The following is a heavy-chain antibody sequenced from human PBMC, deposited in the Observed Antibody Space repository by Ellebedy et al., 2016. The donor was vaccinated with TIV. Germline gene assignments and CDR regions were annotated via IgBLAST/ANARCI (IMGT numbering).Heavy chain of an antibody. CDR1: GGSIRTYY. V-gene: IGHV4-4*09. D-gene: IGHD6-6*01. CDR2: IYAGGGT. J-gene: IGHJ4*02. Sequence: SETLSLTCTVSGGSIRTYYWSWIRQPPGKGLEWIGYIYAGGGTHYNPSLESRVTMSLDMSNNQFSLELRSVTAADTAVYYCARRGERKQLVVGFDYWGQGTLVTVSS. CDR3: ARRGERKQLVVGFDY.